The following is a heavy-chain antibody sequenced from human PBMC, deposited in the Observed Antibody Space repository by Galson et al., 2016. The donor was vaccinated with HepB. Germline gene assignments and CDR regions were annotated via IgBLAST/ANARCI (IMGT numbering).Heavy chain of an antibody. CDR2: IYGDDDK. D-gene: IGHD6-25*01. J-gene: IGHJ6*02. CDR1: GFSLSTSGVG. V-gene: IGHV2-5*02. Sequence: PALVKPTQTLTLTCTFAGFSLSTSGVGVGWVRQPPGKALEWLGLIYGDDDKRYSPSLKSRVTITKGTSKNQVVLTMTNMDPVDTATYYCTKDSSAPVINYYYGMDVWGQGTTVTVSS. CDR3: TKDSSAPVINYYYGMDV.